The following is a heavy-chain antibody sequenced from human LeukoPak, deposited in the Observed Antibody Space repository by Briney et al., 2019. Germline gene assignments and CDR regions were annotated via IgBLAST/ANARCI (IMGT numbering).Heavy chain of an antibody. CDR2: ISYSGST. D-gene: IGHD1-26*01. V-gene: IGHV4-59*08. CDR1: GDSINSHY. CDR3: ARRRVESGVLTEAYWFDP. Sequence: PSETLSLTCSVSGDSINSHYWSWIRQPPEKGLEWIGRISYSGSTIYNPSLNSRVTISLDTSNNQFSLKLNSVTAADTAVYYCARRRVESGVLTEAYWFDPWGQGTLVIVSS. J-gene: IGHJ5*02.